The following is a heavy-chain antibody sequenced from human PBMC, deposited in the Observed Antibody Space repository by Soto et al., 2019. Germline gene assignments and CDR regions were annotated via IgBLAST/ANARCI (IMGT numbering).Heavy chain of an antibody. CDR3: ARGQRLSRFLDRNYMDV. D-gene: IGHD3-3*01. J-gene: IGHJ6*03. V-gene: IGHV4-34*01. CDR2: INHSGST. CDR1: GGSFSGYY. Sequence: SETLSLTCAVYGGSFSGYYWSWIRQPPGKGLEWIGEINHSGSTNYNPSLKSRVTISVDTSKNQFSLKLSSVTAADTAVYYCARGQRLSRFLDRNYMDVWGKGTTVTVSS.